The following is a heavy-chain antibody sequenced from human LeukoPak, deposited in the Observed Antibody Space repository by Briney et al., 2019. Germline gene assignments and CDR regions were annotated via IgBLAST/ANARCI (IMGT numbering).Heavy chain of an antibody. CDR1: AFTFSSYG. Sequence: PGGSLRLSCAASAFTFSSYGMDWVRQAPGNGLEWVAVIWYDGSNKYYADSVKGRFTIDRDNSKNTLYLQMNSLRAEDTAVYYCARVAYSEMYYYGSGSVHYYYYYMDVWGKGTTVTVSS. J-gene: IGHJ6*03. CDR3: ARVAYSEMYYYGSGSVHYYYYYMDV. CDR2: IWYDGSNK. V-gene: IGHV3-33*01. D-gene: IGHD3-10*01.